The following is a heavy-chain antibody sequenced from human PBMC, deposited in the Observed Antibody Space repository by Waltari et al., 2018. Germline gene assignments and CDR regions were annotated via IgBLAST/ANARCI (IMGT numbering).Heavy chain of an antibody. V-gene: IGHV3-21*01. J-gene: IGHJ4*02. CDR2: ISSSSSYI. CDR1: GFTLSSYS. CDR3: ARVGSSRGFDY. Sequence: EVQLVESGGGLVKPGGSLRLSCAASGFTLSSYSMTWVRQAPGKGLEWVSSISSSSSYIYYADSVKGRFTISRDNAKNSLYLQMNSLRAEDTAVYYCARVGSSRGFDYWGQGTLVTVSS. D-gene: IGHD1-26*01.